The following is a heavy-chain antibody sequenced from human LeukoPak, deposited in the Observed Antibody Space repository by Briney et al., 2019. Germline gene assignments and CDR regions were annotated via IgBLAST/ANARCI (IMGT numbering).Heavy chain of an antibody. CDR2: IIPIFGTA. Sequence: SVKVSCKASGGTFSSYAISWVRQAPGQGLEWMGGIIPIFGTANYAQKSQGRVTITADESTSTAYMELSSLRSEDTAVYYCAREVTDCSSTSCYISFDYWGQGTLVTVSS. CDR3: AREVTDCSSTSCYISFDY. D-gene: IGHD2-2*02. CDR1: GGTFSSYA. V-gene: IGHV1-69*13. J-gene: IGHJ4*02.